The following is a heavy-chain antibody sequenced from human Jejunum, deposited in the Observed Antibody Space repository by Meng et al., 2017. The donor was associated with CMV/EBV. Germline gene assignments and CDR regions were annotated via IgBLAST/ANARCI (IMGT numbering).Heavy chain of an antibody. CDR1: GFTFSSYN. V-gene: IGHV3-21*01. CDR2: ISSSSRYI. J-gene: IGHJ5*02. Sequence: VQLGDTWGGLVKPGGSLRLSFIGSGFTFSSYNMNWVRQAPGKGLEWVSSISSSSRYINYADSVKGRFTISRDNAKNSLYLQMNSLRVEDTAIYYCARDIDHWGQGTLVTVSS. CDR3: ARDIDH.